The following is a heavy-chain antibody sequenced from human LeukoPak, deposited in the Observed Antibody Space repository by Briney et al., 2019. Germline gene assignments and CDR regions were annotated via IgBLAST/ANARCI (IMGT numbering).Heavy chain of an antibody. Sequence: GGSLKLSCAASGFTLSGSVMHWVRQASGKGLEWIGHMSTKPNNYATVYAESVKGRFTISRDDSKNMAYLQMTSLKTEDTAVYYCTRFPKVDTPMVTFLSSDFWGQGTLVTVSS. CDR3: TRFPKVDTPMVTFLSSDF. V-gene: IGHV3-73*01. J-gene: IGHJ4*02. D-gene: IGHD5-18*01. CDR1: GFTLSGSV. CDR2: MSTKPNNYAT.